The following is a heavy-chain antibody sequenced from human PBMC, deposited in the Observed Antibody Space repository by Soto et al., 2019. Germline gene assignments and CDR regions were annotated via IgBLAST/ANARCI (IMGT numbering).Heavy chain of an antibody. J-gene: IGHJ4*02. CDR1: GFTFSSYS. D-gene: IGHD2-15*01. Sequence: PGGSLRLSCAASGFTFSSYSMNWVRKAPGKGLEWVSYISSSSSTIYYADSVKGRFTISRDNAKNSLYLQMNSLRAEDTAVYYCARDKGRSPLDYWGQGTLVTVSS. CDR3: ARDKGRSPLDY. V-gene: IGHV3-48*01. CDR2: ISSSSSTI.